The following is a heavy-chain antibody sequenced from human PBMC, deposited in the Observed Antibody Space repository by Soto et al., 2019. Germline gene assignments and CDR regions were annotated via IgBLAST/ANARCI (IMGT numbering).Heavy chain of an antibody. CDR2: IYHSGTT. V-gene: IGHV4-4*02. D-gene: IGHD3-10*01. CDR1: GGSISSNNW. CDR3: AARRDGSGSLDY. J-gene: IGHJ4*02. Sequence: QVQLQESGPGLVKPSGTLSLTCAVSGGSISSNNWWIWVRQPPGKGPEWIGQIYHSGTTGYTPPLKGRGTISVDQSKNQFCLELSSVTAADTAVYYCAARRDGSGSLDYWGRGTLLTVSS.